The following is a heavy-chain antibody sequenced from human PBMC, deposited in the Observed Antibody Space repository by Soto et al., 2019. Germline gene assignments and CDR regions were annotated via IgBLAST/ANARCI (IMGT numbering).Heavy chain of an antibody. D-gene: IGHD6-19*01. Sequence: GSLRLSCAASGSTFSDNYMSWIRQAPGKGLEWISYISGGGGTTHYADSVKGRFTISRDNAKNSLYLQMNNLRVEDTAVYYCARGAKPYSSGRDVLDIWGQGTMVTVS. V-gene: IGHV3-11*01. J-gene: IGHJ3*02. CDR1: GSTFSDNY. CDR2: ISGGGGTT. CDR3: ARGAKPYSSGRDVLDI.